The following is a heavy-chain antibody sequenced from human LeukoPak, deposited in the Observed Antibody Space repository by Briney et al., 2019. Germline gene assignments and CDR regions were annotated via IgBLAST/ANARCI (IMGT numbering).Heavy chain of an antibody. D-gene: IGHD1-7*01. V-gene: IGHV4-59*01. CDR3: VRDRELNF. CDR2: VYNNENT. CDR1: GGSISSYY. Sequence: SETLSLTCTVSGGSISSYYWSWIRQPPGKGLEWIGYVYNNENTIYNPSLKSRATISADTSKNQFSLKLSDVTAADTAVYYCVRDRELNFWGQGILVTVSS. J-gene: IGHJ4*02.